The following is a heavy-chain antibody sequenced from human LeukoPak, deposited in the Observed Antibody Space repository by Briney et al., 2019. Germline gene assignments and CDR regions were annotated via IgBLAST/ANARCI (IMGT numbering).Heavy chain of an antibody. J-gene: IGHJ3*02. CDR1: GFTFSSYW. CDR2: IKQDGSEK. CDR3: ARAVMRYDFWSGYYTRAFDI. V-gene: IGHV3-7*01. Sequence: GGSLRLSCAASGFTFSSYWMSWVRQAPGKGLEWVANIKQDGSEKYYVDSVKGRFTISRDNAKNSLYLQMNSLRAEDTAVCYCARAVMRYDFWSGYYTRAFDIWGQGTMVTVSS. D-gene: IGHD3-3*01.